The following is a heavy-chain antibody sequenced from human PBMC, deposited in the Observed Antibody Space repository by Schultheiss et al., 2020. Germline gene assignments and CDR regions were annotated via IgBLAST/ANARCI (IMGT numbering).Heavy chain of an antibody. J-gene: IGHJ5*02. D-gene: IGHD2-2*01. CDR1: GFTFTNYW. Sequence: GGSLRLSCEASGFTFTNYWVSWVRQAPGKGLEWVANMKQDGSEKYYVDSVKGRFTISRDNAKNSLYLQMNSLRAEDTAVYYCARDSGPIVVVPAAVNWFDPWGEGALVTVSS. CDR3: ARDSGPIVVVPAAVNWFDP. CDR2: MKQDGSEK. V-gene: IGHV3-7*04.